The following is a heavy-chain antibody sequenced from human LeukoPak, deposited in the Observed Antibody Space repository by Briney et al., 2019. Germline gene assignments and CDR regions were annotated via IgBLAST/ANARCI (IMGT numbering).Heavy chain of an antibody. CDR3: ARHGGEYSSSDGPYY. CDR2: IYYSGST. CDR1: DDSISDYY. D-gene: IGHD6-6*01. Sequence: SETLSLTCTVSDDSISDYYRGWIRQPPGKGREWIGSIYYSGSTYYNPSLKSRVTISVDTSKNQFSLKLSSVTAADTAGYYCARHGGEYSSSDGPYYWGQGTLVTVSS. J-gene: IGHJ4*02. V-gene: IGHV4-39*01.